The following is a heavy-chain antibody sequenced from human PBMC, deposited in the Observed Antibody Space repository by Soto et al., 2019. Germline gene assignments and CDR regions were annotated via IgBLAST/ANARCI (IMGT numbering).Heavy chain of an antibody. CDR3: ARRSYGDY. J-gene: IGHJ4*02. Sequence: EVQLVESGGGLVQPGGSLRLSCAASGFTFSSYSMNWVRQAPGKGLEWVSYISSSSSTIYYADSAKGRFTISRDNAKNSLCLQMNSLRGEDRAVYYCARRSYGDYWGQGTLVTVSS. CDR1: GFTFSSYS. V-gene: IGHV3-48*01. D-gene: IGHD1-26*01. CDR2: ISSSSSTI.